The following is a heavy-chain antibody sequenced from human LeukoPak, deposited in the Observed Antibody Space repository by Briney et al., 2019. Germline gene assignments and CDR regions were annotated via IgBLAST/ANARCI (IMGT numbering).Heavy chain of an antibody. CDR3: ARGIESYGDYGY. J-gene: IGHJ4*02. CDR2: MYNSGST. CDR1: GGSISGSY. Sequence: SKTLSLTCTVSGGSISGSYWSWIRQPPGKGLEWIAYMYNSGSTNYNPSLKSRVTISIDTSKNQFSLKLSSLTAADTAIYYCARGIESYGDYGYWGQGILVTVSS. V-gene: IGHV4-59*01. D-gene: IGHD4-17*01.